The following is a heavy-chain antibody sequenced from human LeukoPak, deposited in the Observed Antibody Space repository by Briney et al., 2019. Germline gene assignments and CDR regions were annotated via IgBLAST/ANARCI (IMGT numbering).Heavy chain of an antibody. CDR1: GFTFSDYY. CDR2: ISSSGSTI. CDR3: AKHKIPLFDY. Sequence: GGSLRLSCAASGFTFSDYYMSWIRQAPGKGLEWVSYISSSGSTIYYADSVKGRFTISRDNSQNTLYLQMNSLRAEDTAVYYCAKHKIPLFDYWGQGTLVTVSS. V-gene: IGHV3-11*04. J-gene: IGHJ4*02. D-gene: IGHD1-14*01.